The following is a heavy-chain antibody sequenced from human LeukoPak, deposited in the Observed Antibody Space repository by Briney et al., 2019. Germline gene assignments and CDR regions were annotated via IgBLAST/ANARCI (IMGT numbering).Heavy chain of an antibody. CDR1: GFTFNYYW. D-gene: IGHD2-15*01. V-gene: IGHV3-7*01. CDR2: LKPDGSDK. CDR3: AREDMWAFDI. Sequence: PGGSLRLSCAASGFTFNYYWMSWVRQAPGKGLEWVANLKPDGSDKYYVDSVKGRFTISRDNAKNSLYLQMNSLRAEDTAVYYCAREDMWAFDIWGQGTMVTVPS. J-gene: IGHJ3*02.